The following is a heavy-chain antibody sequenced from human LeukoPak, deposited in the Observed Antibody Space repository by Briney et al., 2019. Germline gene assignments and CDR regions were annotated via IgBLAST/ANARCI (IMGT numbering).Heavy chain of an antibody. Sequence: SETLSLTCTVSGGSISSYHWSWIRQPPGKGLEWIGYIYYSGSTNYNPSLKSRVTISVDTSKNQFSLKLSSVTAADTAVYYCARALRYCSSTSCYTGAFDIWGQGTMVTVSS. CDR1: GGSISSYH. CDR3: ARALRYCSSTSCYTGAFDI. V-gene: IGHV4-59*01. D-gene: IGHD2-2*02. J-gene: IGHJ3*02. CDR2: IYYSGST.